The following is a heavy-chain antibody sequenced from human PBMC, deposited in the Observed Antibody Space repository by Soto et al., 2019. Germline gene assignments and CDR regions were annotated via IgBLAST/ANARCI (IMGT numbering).Heavy chain of an antibody. CDR1: GFTVSSNY. Sequence: GGSLRLSCAASGFTVSSNYMSWVRQAPGKGLEWVSVIYSGGSTYYADSVKGRFTISRDNSKNTLYLQMNSLRAEDTAVYYCARSMGPDAFDIWGQGTMVTVSS. D-gene: IGHD2-21*01. CDR3: ARSMGPDAFDI. CDR2: IYSGGST. J-gene: IGHJ3*02. V-gene: IGHV3-53*01.